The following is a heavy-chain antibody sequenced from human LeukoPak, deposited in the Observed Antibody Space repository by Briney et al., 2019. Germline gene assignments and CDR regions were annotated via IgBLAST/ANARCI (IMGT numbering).Heavy chain of an antibody. Sequence: ASVKVSCKASGYTFTNYGITWARQAPGQGLEWMGWISGYNGNTNYAQKLQGRVTITTETSTSTAYMELRSLRSDDTAIYYCARTCSGASCYVIYWGQGTLLTVSS. CDR3: ARTCSGASCYVIY. CDR2: ISGYNGNT. CDR1: GYTFTNYG. J-gene: IGHJ4*02. D-gene: IGHD2-15*01. V-gene: IGHV1-18*01.